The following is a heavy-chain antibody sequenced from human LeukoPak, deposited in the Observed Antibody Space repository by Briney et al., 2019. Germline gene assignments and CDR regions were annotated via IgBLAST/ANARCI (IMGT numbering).Heavy chain of an antibody. Sequence: ASVKVSCKVSGYTLTELSMHWVRQAPGKGLEWMGGFDPEDGETIYAQKFQGRVTMTEDTSTDTAYMELSSLRSEDTAVYYCAADRPPRQGFNYYMDVWGKGTTVTVSS. CDR3: AADRPPRQGFNYYMDV. V-gene: IGHV1-24*01. CDR1: GYTLTELS. J-gene: IGHJ6*03. CDR2: FDPEDGET.